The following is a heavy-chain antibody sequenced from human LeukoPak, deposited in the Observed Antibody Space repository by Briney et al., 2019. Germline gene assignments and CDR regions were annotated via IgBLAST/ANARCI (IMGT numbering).Heavy chain of an antibody. CDR2: ISGSGGST. V-gene: IGHV3-23*01. J-gene: IGHJ4*02. CDR1: GFTFSSYA. CDR3: ANLHYDILTGYIYYFDY. D-gene: IGHD3-9*01. Sequence: QPGGSLRLSCAASGFTFSSYAMSWVRQAPGKGLEWVSAISGSGGSTYSADSVKGRFTISRDNSKNTLYLQMNSLRAEDTAVYYCANLHYDILTGYIYYFDYWGQGTLVTVSS.